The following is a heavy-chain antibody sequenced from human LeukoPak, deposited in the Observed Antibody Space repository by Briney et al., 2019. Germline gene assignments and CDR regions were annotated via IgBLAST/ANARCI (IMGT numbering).Heavy chain of an antibody. D-gene: IGHD5-18*01. J-gene: IGHJ4*02. Sequence: QVQLQESGPGLVKPSQTLSLTCTVSGGSISSGDYYWSWIRQPPGQRLGWIVYIYYSGSTYYNPSLKSRVTISVDTSKNQFSLKLSSVTAADTAVYYCARTITVDTAIDYWGQGTLVTVSS. CDR3: ARTITVDTAIDY. CDR1: GGSISSGDYY. V-gene: IGHV4-30-4*08. CDR2: IYYSGST.